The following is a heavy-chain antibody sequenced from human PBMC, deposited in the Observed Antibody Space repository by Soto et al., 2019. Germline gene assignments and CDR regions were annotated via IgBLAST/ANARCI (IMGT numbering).Heavy chain of an antibody. CDR1: GDTLNSFINYG. J-gene: IGHJ4*02. D-gene: IGHD5-12*01. Sequence: SVKVSCKASGDTLNSFINYGITWVRQAPGQGLEWMGRIIPILGIANYAQKFQGRVTITADKSTSTAYMELSSLRSEDTAVYYCARDGDIVAPDYWGQGTLVTVSS. CDR2: IIPILGIA. CDR3: ARDGDIVAPDY. V-gene: IGHV1-69*04.